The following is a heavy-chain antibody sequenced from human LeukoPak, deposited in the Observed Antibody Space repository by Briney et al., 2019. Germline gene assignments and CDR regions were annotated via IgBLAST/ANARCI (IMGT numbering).Heavy chain of an antibody. CDR2: IYHSGST. V-gene: IGHV4-38-2*02. CDR1: GYSISSGYY. CDR3: ARDNLPAGINDAFDI. D-gene: IGHD6-13*01. J-gene: IGHJ3*02. Sequence: PSETLSLTCTVSGYSISSGYYWGWIRQPPGKGLEWIGSIYHSGSTYYNPSLKSRVTISVDTSKNQFSLKLSSVTAADTAVYYCARDNLPAGINDAFDIWGQGTRVTVSS.